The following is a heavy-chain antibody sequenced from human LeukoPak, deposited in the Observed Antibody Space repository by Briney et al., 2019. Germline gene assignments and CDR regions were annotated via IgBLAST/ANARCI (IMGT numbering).Heavy chain of an antibody. J-gene: IGHJ5*02. CDR2: IIPIFGTA. Sequence: SVKVSCKASGGTFSSYAISWVRQAPGQGLEWMGGIIPIFGTANYAQKFQGRVTITADESTSTAYMELSSPRSEDTAVYYCARGGLPRNWFDPWGQGTLVTVSS. V-gene: IGHV1-69*13. CDR1: GGTFSSYA. CDR3: ARGGLPRNWFDP.